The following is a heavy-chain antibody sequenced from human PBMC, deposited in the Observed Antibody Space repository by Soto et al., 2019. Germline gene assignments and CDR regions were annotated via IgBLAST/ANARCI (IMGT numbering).Heavy chain of an antibody. J-gene: IGHJ4*02. CDR2: IIPIFGTA. D-gene: IGHD6-19*01. Sequence: QVQLVQSGAEVKKPGSSVKVSCKASGVTFSSYAISWVRQAPGQGPEWMGGIIPIFGTANYAQQFQGRVTITPDESTSTAYTEPSSVRSEDTAVYYCARGRGLPVAGNHYWGQGTLVTVCS. V-gene: IGHV1-69*01. CDR1: GVTFSSYA. CDR3: ARGRGLPVAGNHY.